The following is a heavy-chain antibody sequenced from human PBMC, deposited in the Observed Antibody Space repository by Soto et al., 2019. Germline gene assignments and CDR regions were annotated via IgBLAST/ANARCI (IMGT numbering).Heavy chain of an antibody. CDR2: IDPSDSYT. CDR1: GYSFTSYW. D-gene: IGHD3-10*01. CDR3: AGGGLRGAITRTRDYYAMDV. J-gene: IGHJ6*02. Sequence: GESLKISCKGSGYSFTSYWISWVRQMPGKGLEWMGRIDPSDSYTNYSPSFQGHVTISADKSISTAYLQWSSLKASDTAMYYCAGGGLRGAITRTRDYYAMDVWGQGTTVTVS. V-gene: IGHV5-10-1*01.